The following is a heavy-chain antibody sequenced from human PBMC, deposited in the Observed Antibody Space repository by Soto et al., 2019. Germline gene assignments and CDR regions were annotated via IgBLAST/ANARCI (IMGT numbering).Heavy chain of an antibody. CDR2: INHSGST. CDR1: GGSFSGYY. V-gene: IGHV4-34*01. D-gene: IGHD3-16*02. Sequence: SETLSLTCAVYGGSFSGYYWSWIRQPPGKGLEWIGEINHSGSTNYNPSLKSRVTISVDTSKNQFSLKLSSVTAADTAVYYCARGRGIMITFGGVIPGLHFDYWGQGTLVTVSS. CDR3: ARGRGIMITFGGVIPGLHFDY. J-gene: IGHJ4*02.